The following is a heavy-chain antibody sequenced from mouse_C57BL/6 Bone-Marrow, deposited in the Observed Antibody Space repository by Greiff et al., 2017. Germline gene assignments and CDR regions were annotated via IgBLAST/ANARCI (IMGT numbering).Heavy chain of an antibody. CDR2: IYPGSGST. Sequence: QVQLQQPGAELVKPGASVKMSCKASGYTFTSYWITWVKQRPGQGLEWIGDIYPGSGSTNYNEQFKSKATLTVDTSSSTAYMQLSSLTSEDSAVYYCARDYYGSSYEDYFDYWGQGTTLTVSS. J-gene: IGHJ2*01. V-gene: IGHV1-55*01. D-gene: IGHD1-1*01. CDR1: GYTFTSYW. CDR3: ARDYYGSSYEDYFDY.